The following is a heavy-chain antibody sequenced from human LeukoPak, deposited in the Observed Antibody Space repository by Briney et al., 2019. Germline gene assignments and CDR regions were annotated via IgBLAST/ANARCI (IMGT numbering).Heavy chain of an antibody. Sequence: PSETLSLTCTVSGVSISSYYWSWIRQPPGKGLERIGYIYYSENTNYNSSLKSRVTISEDTSKNQFSLNLTSVTAADTAVYYCAGGNFYDSSGHPYHFHYWGQGTLVTVPS. V-gene: IGHV4-59*01. D-gene: IGHD3-22*01. CDR3: AGGNFYDSSGHPYHFHY. J-gene: IGHJ4*02. CDR2: IYYSENT. CDR1: GVSISSYY.